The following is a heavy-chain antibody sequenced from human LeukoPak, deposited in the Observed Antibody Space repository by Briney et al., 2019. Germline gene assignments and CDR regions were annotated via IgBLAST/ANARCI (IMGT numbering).Heavy chain of an antibody. CDR2: ISYDGSNK. Sequence: PGGSLRLSCAAPGFTFSSYGMHWVRQAPGKGLEWVAVISYDGSNKYYADSVKGRFTISRDNSKNTLYLQMNSLRAEDTAVYYCAKSPGPYYYYGMDVWGQGTTVTVSS. J-gene: IGHJ6*02. CDR3: AKSPGPYYYYGMDV. CDR1: GFTFSSYG. V-gene: IGHV3-30*18. D-gene: IGHD3-10*01.